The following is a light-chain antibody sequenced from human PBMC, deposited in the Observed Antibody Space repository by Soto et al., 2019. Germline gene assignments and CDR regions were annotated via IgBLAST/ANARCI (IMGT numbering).Light chain of an antibody. J-gene: IGKJ5*01. CDR3: QQRSNWPPIT. CDR1: QSVSSY. CDR2: DAS. V-gene: IGKV3-11*01. Sequence: EIVLTQSPATLSLSPGERATLSCRASQSVSSYLAWYQQKPGQAPRLLIYDASNRATGIPARFSGSGAGTDFTLTISSIEPEDFAVYYCQQRSNWPPITFGQGTRLEIK.